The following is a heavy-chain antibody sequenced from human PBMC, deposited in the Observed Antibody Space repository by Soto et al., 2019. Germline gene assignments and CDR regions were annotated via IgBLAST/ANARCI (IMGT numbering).Heavy chain of an antibody. CDR2: IYYSGST. D-gene: IGHD1-7*01. J-gene: IGHJ4*02. Sequence: QLQLQESGPGLVKPSETLSLTCTVSGGSISSSSYYWGWIRQPPGKGLEWIGSIYYSGSTYYNPSLKSRVTISVDTSKNQFSLKLSSVTAADTAVYYCARGGANWNYDFLRLWSPFDYWGQGTLVTVSS. V-gene: IGHV4-39*01. CDR3: ARGGANWNYDFLRLWSPFDY. CDR1: GGSISSSSYY.